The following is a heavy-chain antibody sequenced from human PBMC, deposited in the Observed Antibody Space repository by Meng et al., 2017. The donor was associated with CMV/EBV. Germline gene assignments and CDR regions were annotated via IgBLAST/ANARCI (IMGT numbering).Heavy chain of an antibody. J-gene: IGHJ6*04. V-gene: IGHV3-48*03. CDR1: GFTFSSYE. Sequence: GESLKISCAASGFTFSSYEMNWVRQAPGKGLEWVSYISSSGSTIYYADSVKGRFTISRDNAKNSLYLQMNSLRAEDTAVYYCARVPIYCSSTSCYVPYNYYYYYGMDVWGKGTTVTVSS. D-gene: IGHD2-2*01. CDR2: ISSSGSTI. CDR3: ARVPIYCSSTSCYVPYNYYYYYGMDV.